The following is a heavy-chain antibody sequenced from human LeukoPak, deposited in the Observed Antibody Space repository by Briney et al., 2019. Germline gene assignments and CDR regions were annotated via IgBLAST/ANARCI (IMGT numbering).Heavy chain of an antibody. Sequence: SVKVSCKASGYTFTSNYMYWGRQAPGQGPEWMGVISPSGGSTTYAQKFQGRVTLTRDMFTSTDYLELSSLRSEDTAVYYCARDNSVRDEAWWFNPWGQGTLVTVSS. CDR1: GYTFTSNY. CDR3: ARDNSVRDEAWWFNP. CDR2: ISPSGGST. D-gene: IGHD5-24*01. J-gene: IGHJ5*02. V-gene: IGHV1-46*01.